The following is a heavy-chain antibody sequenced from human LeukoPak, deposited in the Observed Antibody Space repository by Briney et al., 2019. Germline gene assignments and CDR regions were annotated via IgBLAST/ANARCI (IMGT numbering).Heavy chain of an antibody. D-gene: IGHD3-10*01. J-gene: IGHJ4*02. V-gene: IGHV3-30*02. CDR2: IRYDGSNK. Sequence: PGGSLRLSCAASGFTFSSYGMHWVRQAPGKGLEWVAFIRYDGSNKYYADSVKGRFTISRDNSKNTLYLQMNSLRAEDTAVYYCAKDKGSGSYEYFDYWGQGTLVTVSS. CDR3: AKDKGSGSYEYFDY. CDR1: GFTFSSYG.